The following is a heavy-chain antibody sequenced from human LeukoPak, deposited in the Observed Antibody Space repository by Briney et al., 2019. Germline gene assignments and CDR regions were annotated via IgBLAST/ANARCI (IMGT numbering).Heavy chain of an antibody. Sequence: GGSLRLSCAVSGFTFSSYAMSWVRQAPGKGLEWVSTISGSGGRTYYADSVKGRFTISRDNSKNTLYLQMNSLRAEDTAVYYCARDQATHYFDYWGQGTLVTVSS. CDR2: ISGSGGRT. D-gene: IGHD5-12*01. V-gene: IGHV3-23*01. CDR3: ARDQATHYFDY. CDR1: GFTFSSYA. J-gene: IGHJ4*02.